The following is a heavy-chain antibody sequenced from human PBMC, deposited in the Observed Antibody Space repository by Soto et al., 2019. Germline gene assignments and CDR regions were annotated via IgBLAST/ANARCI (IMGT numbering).Heavy chain of an antibody. D-gene: IGHD5-12*01. J-gene: IGHJ4*02. CDR2: IYYSGST. V-gene: IGHV4-59*01. CDR1: GGSISSYY. Sequence: QVQLQESGPGLVKPSETLSLTCTVSGGSISSYYWSWIRQPPGKGLEWIGYIYYSGSTNYNPSLKSRVTISVDTSKNQFSLKLSSVTAADTAVYYCARAPVEMATPTNWGQGTLVTVSS. CDR3: ARAPVEMATPTN.